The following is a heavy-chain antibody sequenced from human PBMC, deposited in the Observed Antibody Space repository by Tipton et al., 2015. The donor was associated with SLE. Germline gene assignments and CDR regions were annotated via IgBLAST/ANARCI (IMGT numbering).Heavy chain of an antibody. CDR1: GGSISSSSYY. V-gene: IGHV4-39*07. D-gene: IGHD5-12*01. Sequence: TLSLTCTVSGGSISSSSYYWGWIRQPPGEGLEWIGSFYYSGSTYYNPSLKSRVTISVDTSKNQFSPKLSSVTAADTAVYYCARLEYSGYDGPLYWGQGTLVTVSS. CDR3: ARLEYSGYDGPLY. CDR2: FYYSGST. J-gene: IGHJ4*02.